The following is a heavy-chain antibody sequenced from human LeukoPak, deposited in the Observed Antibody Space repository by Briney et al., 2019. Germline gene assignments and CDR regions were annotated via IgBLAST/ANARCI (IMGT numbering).Heavy chain of an antibody. CDR2: IYSGGST. V-gene: IGHV3-53*01. D-gene: IGHD6-13*01. CDR3: ASGIAAALFDY. J-gene: IGHJ4*02. CDR1: GFTVSSNY. Sequence: PGGSLRLSSAASGFTVSSNYMSWVRQAPGKGLEWGSVIYSGGSTYYADSVKGRFTISRDNSKNTLYLQMNSLRAEDTAVYYCASGIAAALFDYWGQGTLVTVSS.